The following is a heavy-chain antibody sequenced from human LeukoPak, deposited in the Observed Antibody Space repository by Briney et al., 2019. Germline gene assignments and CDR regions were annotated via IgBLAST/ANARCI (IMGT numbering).Heavy chain of an antibody. V-gene: IGHV1-8*01. CDR1: GYTFTSYD. CDR3: ARNDIENPFDY. CDR2: MNPNSGDT. D-gene: IGHD2-15*01. J-gene: IGHJ4*02. Sequence: ASVKVSCKASGYTFTSYDVNWVRQATGQGLEWMGWMNPNSGDTGYALKFQGRVTMSRSTSINTAYMELGSLRSEDTAVYYCARNDIENPFDYWGQGTLVTVSS.